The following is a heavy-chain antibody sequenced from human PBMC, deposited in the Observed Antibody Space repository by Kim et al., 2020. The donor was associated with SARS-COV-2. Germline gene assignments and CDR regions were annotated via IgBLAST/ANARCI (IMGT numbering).Heavy chain of an antibody. CDR1: GGTFSSYA. J-gene: IGHJ4*02. V-gene: IGHV1-69*13. D-gene: IGHD2-15*01. CDR3: ARPTCSGGSCYSYFALGY. CDR2: IIPIFGTA. Sequence: SVKVSCKASGGTFSSYAISWVRQAPGQGLEWMGGIIPIFGTANYAQKFQGRVTITADESTSTAYMELSSLRSEDTAVYYCARPTCSGGSCYSYFALGYWGQGTLVTVSS.